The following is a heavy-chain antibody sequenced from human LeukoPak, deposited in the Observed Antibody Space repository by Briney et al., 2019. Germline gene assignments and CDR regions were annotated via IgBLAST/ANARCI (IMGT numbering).Heavy chain of an antibody. CDR3: VSGAYYSDKGGYLHH. Sequence: GGSLGLSCAASGFTFSSYWMHWVRRAAGKGLVWVSRINNGGRSTTHADSVKGRFTISRDNAKNTLYLQMNSLRAEDTAVYYCVSGAYYSDKGGYLHHWGQGTLVTVSS. V-gene: IGHV3-74*01. CDR1: GFTFSSYW. D-gene: IGHD3-22*01. CDR2: INNGGRST. J-gene: IGHJ5*02.